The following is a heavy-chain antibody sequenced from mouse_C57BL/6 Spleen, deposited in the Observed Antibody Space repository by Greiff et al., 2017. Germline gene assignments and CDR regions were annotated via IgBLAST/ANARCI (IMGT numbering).Heavy chain of an antibody. D-gene: IGHD1-1*02. Sequence: QVQLQQPGAELVKPGASVKISCKASGYAFTSYWMNWVKQRPGQGLEWIGQIYPGDGDTNYNGKFKGKATLTADKSSSTAYMQLSSLTSEDSAVYFCGRTGGSYSMDYWGQGTSVTVSS. V-gene: IGHV1-80*01. J-gene: IGHJ4*01. CDR1: GYAFTSYW. CDR3: GRTGGSYSMDY. CDR2: IYPGDGDT.